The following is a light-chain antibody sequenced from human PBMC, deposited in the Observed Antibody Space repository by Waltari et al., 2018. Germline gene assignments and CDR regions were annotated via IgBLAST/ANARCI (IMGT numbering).Light chain of an antibody. CDR3: MQALQTPWT. Sequence: IVMTQSPLSLPVTPGEPASISCRSRRSLLHSHDQNYLEWYFQKPGHSPQLLIYLGSNRASGVPDRFRGRGSGTDFTLEISRVEAEDVGIYFCMQALQTPWTFGQGTKVEIK. J-gene: IGKJ1*01. CDR1: RSLLHSHDQNY. CDR2: LGS. V-gene: IGKV2-28*01.